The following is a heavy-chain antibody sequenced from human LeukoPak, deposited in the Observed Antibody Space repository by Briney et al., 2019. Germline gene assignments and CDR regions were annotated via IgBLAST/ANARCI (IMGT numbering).Heavy chain of an antibody. CDR3: ARGRGYSGYAYFDY. D-gene: IGHD5-12*01. CDR2: INHSGST. V-gene: IGHV4-34*01. CDR1: GGSFSGYY. J-gene: IGHJ4*02. Sequence: SETLSLTCAVYGGSFSGYYWSWIRLPPGKGLEWIGEINHSGSTNYNPSLKSRVTISVDASKNQFSLKLSSVTAADTAVYYCARGRGYSGYAYFDYWGQGTLVTVSS.